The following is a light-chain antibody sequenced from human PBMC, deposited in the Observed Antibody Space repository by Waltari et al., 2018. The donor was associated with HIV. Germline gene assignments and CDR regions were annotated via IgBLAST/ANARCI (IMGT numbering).Light chain of an antibody. Sequence: DIQMTQSPSTLSASVGVRVTITCRASQGISSWWAWYQQKPGKAPKLLIYKASSLESGVPSRFSGSGSGTGFTLTINSLQPDDFATYYCQQYNGSPYTFGQGTKLEIK. J-gene: IGKJ2*01. CDR3: QQYNGSPYT. V-gene: IGKV1-5*03. CDR1: QGISSW. CDR2: KAS.